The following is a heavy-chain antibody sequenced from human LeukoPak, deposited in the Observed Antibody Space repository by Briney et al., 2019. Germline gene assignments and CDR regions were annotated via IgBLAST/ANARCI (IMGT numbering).Heavy chain of an antibody. Sequence: GGSLRLSCAASGFTFSNYAMHWVRQAPGKGLEYVSAISSNGGSTYYANSVKGRFTISRDNSKNTLYLQMGSLRAEDMAVYYRAREGEVPAAFDYWGRGTLVTVSS. CDR1: GFTFSNYA. D-gene: IGHD2-2*01. V-gene: IGHV3-64*01. J-gene: IGHJ4*02. CDR2: ISSNGGST. CDR3: AREGEVPAAFDY.